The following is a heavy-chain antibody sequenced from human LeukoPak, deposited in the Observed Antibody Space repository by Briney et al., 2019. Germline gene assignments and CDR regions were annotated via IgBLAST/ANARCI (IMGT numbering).Heavy chain of an antibody. J-gene: IGHJ3*02. Sequence: GGSLRLSCAASGFTFDDYAMHWVRQAPGKGLEWVSGISWNSGSIGYADSVKGRFTISRDHAKNSLYLQMNSLRAEDTALYYCAKVVSSRPSKGYAFDIWGQGTMVTVSS. D-gene: IGHD3-16*02. V-gene: IGHV3-9*01. CDR1: GFTFDDYA. CDR3: AKVVSSRPSKGYAFDI. CDR2: ISWNSGSI.